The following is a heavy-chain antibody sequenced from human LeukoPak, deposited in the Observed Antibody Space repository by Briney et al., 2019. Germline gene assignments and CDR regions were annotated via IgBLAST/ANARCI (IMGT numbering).Heavy chain of an antibody. CDR1: GGSISSGDYY. Sequence: SETLSLTCTVSGGSISSGDYYWSWIRQPPGKGLEWIGYIYYSGSTYYNPSLKSRVTISVDTSKNQFSLKLSSVTAADTAVYYCARAEAPDDSSGSYYYYYYMHVWVKGTTVTVSS. V-gene: IGHV4-30-4*08. CDR3: ARAEAPDDSSGSYYYYYYMHV. J-gene: IGHJ6*03. D-gene: IGHD3-22*01. CDR2: IYYSGST.